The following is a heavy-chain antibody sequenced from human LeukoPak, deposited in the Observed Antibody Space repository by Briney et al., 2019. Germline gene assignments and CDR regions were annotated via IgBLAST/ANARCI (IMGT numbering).Heavy chain of an antibody. V-gene: IGHV3-7*01. CDR2: INEDGSEK. Sequence: GGSLRLSCAASGFTFRSSWMIWVRQAPGKGLEWVASINEDGSEKYYVDSVKGRFTVSRDNARNSLYVQMNSPRPEDTAVYYCARDRQWLVFDYWGQGTLVTVSS. CDR1: GFTFRSSW. CDR3: ARDRQWLVFDY. J-gene: IGHJ4*02. D-gene: IGHD6-19*01.